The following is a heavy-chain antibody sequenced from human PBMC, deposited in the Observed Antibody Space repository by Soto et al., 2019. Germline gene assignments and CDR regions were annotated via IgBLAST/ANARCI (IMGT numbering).Heavy chain of an antibody. Sequence: QVQLVQSGAEVKKPGASVKFSCKTSGYSFTSYAMHWVRQAPGQRLEWMGWSNAGNGNTKYSQKFQGRSTITRDTSASTAYMDLSSLGSDDKAVSYCASGGCFDYLDVWGQGTLVTVSS. CDR1: GYSFTSYA. D-gene: IGHD2-15*01. CDR2: SNAGNGNT. V-gene: IGHV1-3*01. J-gene: IGHJ4*02. CDR3: ASGGCFDYLDV.